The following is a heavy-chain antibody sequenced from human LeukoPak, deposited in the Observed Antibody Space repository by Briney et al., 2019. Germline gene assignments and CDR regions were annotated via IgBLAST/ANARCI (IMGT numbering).Heavy chain of an antibody. Sequence: PSETLSLTCTVSGGSISSYYWSWIRQLPGKGLEWIGYIYTSGSTNYNPSLKSRVTISVDTSKNQFSLKLSSVTAADTAVYYCARINVAVFDYWGQGTLVTVSS. CDR2: IYTSGST. CDR1: GGSISSYY. J-gene: IGHJ4*02. CDR3: ARINVAVFDY. V-gene: IGHV4-4*09. D-gene: IGHD5-12*01.